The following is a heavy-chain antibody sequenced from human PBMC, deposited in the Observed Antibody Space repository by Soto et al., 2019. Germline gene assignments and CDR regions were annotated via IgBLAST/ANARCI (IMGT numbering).Heavy chain of an antibody. Sequence: ASVKVSCKASGYTFTMYDINCVLQSTGQWRDGMGCMNPNSGNTGYAQKFQGRVTMTRNTSISTAYMELSSLRSEDTAVYYCARRARITIFGVVIPRENGMDVWGQGTTVTVSS. CDR1: GYTFTMYD. D-gene: IGHD3-3*01. CDR2: MNPNSGNT. V-gene: IGHV1-8*01. J-gene: IGHJ6*02. CDR3: ARRARITIFGVVIPRENGMDV.